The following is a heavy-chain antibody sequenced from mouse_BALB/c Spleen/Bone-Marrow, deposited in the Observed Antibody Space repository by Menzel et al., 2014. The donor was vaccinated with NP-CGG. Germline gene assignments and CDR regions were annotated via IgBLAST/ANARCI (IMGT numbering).Heavy chain of an antibody. CDR1: GFTFSSFG. J-gene: IGHJ4*01. CDR3: ARGVYGYVKYAMDY. V-gene: IGHV5-17*02. CDR2: ISGGSSTI. D-gene: IGHD1-2*01. Sequence: EVKVVESGGVLVQPGGSRKLSCAASGFTFSSFGMHWVRQAPEKGLEWVAYISGGSSTIYYADTVKGRFTISRDNPKNTLFLQMTSLRSEDTAMYYCARGVYGYVKYAMDYWGQGTSVTVSS.